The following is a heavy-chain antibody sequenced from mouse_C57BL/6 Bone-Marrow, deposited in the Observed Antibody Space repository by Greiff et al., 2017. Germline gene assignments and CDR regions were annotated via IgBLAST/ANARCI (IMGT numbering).Heavy chain of an antibody. CDR3: AQVVNAMDY. CDR2: IYPRSGNT. J-gene: IGHJ4*01. Sequence: QVQLKESGAELARPGASVKLSCKASGYTFTSSGISWVKQRTGQGLEWIGEIYPRSGNTYYNEKFKGKATLTADKSSSTAYMELRSLTSEDSAVYFCAQVVNAMDYWGQGTSVTGSS. CDR1: GYTFTSSG. V-gene: IGHV1-81*01. D-gene: IGHD1-1*01.